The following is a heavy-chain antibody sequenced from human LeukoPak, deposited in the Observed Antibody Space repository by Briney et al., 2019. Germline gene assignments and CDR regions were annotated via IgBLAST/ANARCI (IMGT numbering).Heavy chain of an antibody. CDR3: AGQGGSYPFDS. D-gene: IGHD1-26*01. V-gene: IGHV4-39*01. Sequence: PSETLSLTCTVSGGSIRSSSYYWGWIRQPPGKGLEWIGSIYYTGATWYNPSLTSRVTISLDTSKKQLSLRLSSVTAADTAVYYCAGQGGSYPFDSWGQGTLVTVSS. CDR2: IYYTGAT. CDR1: GGSIRSSSYY. J-gene: IGHJ4*02.